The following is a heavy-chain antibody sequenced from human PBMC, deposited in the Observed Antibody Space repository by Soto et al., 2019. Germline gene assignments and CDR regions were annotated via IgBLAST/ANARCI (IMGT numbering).Heavy chain of an antibody. D-gene: IGHD3-10*01. J-gene: IGHJ4*02. Sequence: SETLSLTCTVSGGSITSCGYYWIWIRQHPGKGLEWLGYIYDSGSTFYNPSLKSRITLSVDTSKNQFSLKLSSVTVADTAVYFCARKQAGYFYGIDYWGQGTLVTVSS. CDR3: ARKQAGYFYGIDY. CDR1: GGSITSCGYY. V-gene: IGHV4-31*03. CDR2: IYDSGST.